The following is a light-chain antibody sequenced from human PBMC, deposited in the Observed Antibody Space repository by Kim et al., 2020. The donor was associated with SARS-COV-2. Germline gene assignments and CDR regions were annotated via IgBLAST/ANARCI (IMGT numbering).Light chain of an antibody. V-gene: IGKV1-27*01. CDR1: QVINNY. J-gene: IGKJ1*01. Sequence: ASVGDRVTITCRASQVINNYLAWYQQKPGKAPTVLIYGASTLHSGVPSRFSGSGFGTDFTLTISSLQPEDVGTYYCQKYDSAPWTFGHGTKVDIK. CDR3: QKYDSAPWT. CDR2: GAS.